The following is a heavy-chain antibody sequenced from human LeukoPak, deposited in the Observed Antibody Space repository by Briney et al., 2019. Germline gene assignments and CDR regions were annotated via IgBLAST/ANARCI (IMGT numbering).Heavy chain of an antibody. CDR2: ISGSGGST. CDR1: GFTFSSYW. CDR3: AKDAYYYDSSGLDYYYYGMDV. V-gene: IGHV3-23*01. J-gene: IGHJ6*02. Sequence: GGSLRLSCAASGFTFSSYWMSWVRQAPGKGLEWVSAISGSGGSTYYADSVKGRFTISRDNSKNTLYLQMNSLRAEDTAVYYCAKDAYYYDSSGLDYYYYGMDVWGQGTTVTVSS. D-gene: IGHD3-22*01.